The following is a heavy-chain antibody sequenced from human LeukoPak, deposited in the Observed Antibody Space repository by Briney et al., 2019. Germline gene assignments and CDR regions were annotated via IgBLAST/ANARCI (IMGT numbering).Heavy chain of an antibody. CDR1: GFTFTKHW. Sequence: PGGSLRLSCAASGFTFTKHWMSWVRQPPGKGLEWVANINYDGSETRYVDSVKGRLTISRDNAKNSLYLQMDSLRVEDTAVYYHVRNGGSFDYWGQGTLVTVSS. CDR2: INYDGSET. D-gene: IGHD3-16*01. J-gene: IGHJ4*02. V-gene: IGHV3-7*01. CDR3: VRNGGSFDY.